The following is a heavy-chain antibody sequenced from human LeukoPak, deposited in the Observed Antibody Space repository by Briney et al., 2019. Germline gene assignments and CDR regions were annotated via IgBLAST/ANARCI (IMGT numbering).Heavy chain of an antibody. CDR1: GDSVSSNSVT. J-gene: IGHJ3*01. CDR3: TRGKLGTFDV. Sequence: SQTLSLTCAISGDSVSSNSVTWNWIRQSPSRGLEWLGRTFYRSKWPNDYVVSVKSRMTINPDTSKNQFSLQLDSVTPEDTVVYYCTRGKLGTFDVWGQGTMVTVSS. D-gene: IGHD7-27*01. V-gene: IGHV6-1*01. CDR2: TFYRSKWPN.